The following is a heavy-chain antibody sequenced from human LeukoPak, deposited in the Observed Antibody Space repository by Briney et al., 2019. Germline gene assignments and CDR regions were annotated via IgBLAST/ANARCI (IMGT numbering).Heavy chain of an antibody. CDR3: ARGRRFLEWNFYHYYMDV. J-gene: IGHJ6*03. CDR1: GGSFSGYY. D-gene: IGHD3-3*01. Sequence: SETLSLTCDVSGGSFSGYYMSWIRQSPGKGLEWIGEISQSGSTNYNPSLKSRVTISLDTSKKQFSLNLRSVSDADTGVFYCARGRRFLEWNFYHYYMDVWGKGTTVTVSS. CDR2: ISQSGST. V-gene: IGHV4-34*01.